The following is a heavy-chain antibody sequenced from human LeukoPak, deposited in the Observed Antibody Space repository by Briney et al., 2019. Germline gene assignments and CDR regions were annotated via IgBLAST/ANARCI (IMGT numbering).Heavy chain of an antibody. CDR3: ARARYYYYGMDV. Sequence: SETLSLTCTVSGGSISSYYWSWLRQPAGKGLEYIGRIYTSGSTNYNPSLKSRVTMSVDMSKNQFSLKLSSVTAADTAVYYCARARYYYYGMDVWGQGTTVTVSS. V-gene: IGHV4-4*07. CDR1: GGSISSYY. J-gene: IGHJ6*02. CDR2: IYTSGST.